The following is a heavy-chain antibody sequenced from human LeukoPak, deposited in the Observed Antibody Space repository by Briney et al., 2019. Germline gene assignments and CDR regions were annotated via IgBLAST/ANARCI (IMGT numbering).Heavy chain of an antibody. Sequence: ASVKVSCKASGYTFTSYGISWVRQAPGQGLEWMGWISAYNGNTNYAQKLQGRVTMTTDTSTSTAYMELRSLRSDDTAVYYCARSYCSGGSCYSILDFDYWGQGTLVTVSS. J-gene: IGHJ4*02. CDR1: GYTFTSYG. CDR3: ARSYCSGGSCYSILDFDY. D-gene: IGHD2-15*01. CDR2: ISAYNGNT. V-gene: IGHV1-18*04.